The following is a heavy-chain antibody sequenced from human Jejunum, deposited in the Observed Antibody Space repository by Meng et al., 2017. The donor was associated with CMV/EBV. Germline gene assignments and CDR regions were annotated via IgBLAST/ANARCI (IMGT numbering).Heavy chain of an antibody. D-gene: IGHD3-22*01. V-gene: IGHV4-4*07. CDR3: ARSGYYYDTTGYSPFDY. CDR2: IYTNGRA. Sequence: PSETLSLPCSVSGGSFTNSYWNWIRQTAGKGLEWIGRIYTNGRAIYHPSLVSRVTISEDTSKNQFSLRLTSVTAADTAVYYCARSGYYYDTTGYSPFDYWGQGALVTVSS. CDR1: GGSFTNSY. J-gene: IGHJ4*02.